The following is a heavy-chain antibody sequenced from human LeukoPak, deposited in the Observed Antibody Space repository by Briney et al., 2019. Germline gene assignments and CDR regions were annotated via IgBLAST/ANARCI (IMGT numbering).Heavy chain of an antibody. Sequence: GGSLRLSCAASGFTFSSYSMNWVRQAPGKGLEWVSSISSSSSYIYYADSVKGRFTISRDNAKNSLYLQMNSLRAEDTAVYYCASGYCSGGSCRHDYWGQGTLVTVSS. CDR2: ISSSSSYI. CDR1: GFTFSSYS. D-gene: IGHD2-15*01. CDR3: ASGYCSGGSCRHDY. V-gene: IGHV3-21*01. J-gene: IGHJ4*02.